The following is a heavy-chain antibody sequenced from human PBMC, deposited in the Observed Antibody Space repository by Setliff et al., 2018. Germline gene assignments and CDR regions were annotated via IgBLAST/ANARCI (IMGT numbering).Heavy chain of an antibody. CDR1: GFTFSSYA. CDR2: ISGRGDNI. CDR3: ARGQLVL. Sequence: PGGSLRLSCAASGFTFSSYAMSWVRQAPGKGLEWASGISGRGDNIYYADSVRGRFTISRDNAENSLTLQMNSLRVEDTAVYYCARGQLVLWGQGTLVTVSS. D-gene: IGHD6-13*01. J-gene: IGHJ4*02. V-gene: IGHV3-21*01.